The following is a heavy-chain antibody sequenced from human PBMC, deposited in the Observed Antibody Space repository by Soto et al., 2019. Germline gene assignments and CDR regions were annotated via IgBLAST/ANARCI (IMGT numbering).Heavy chain of an antibody. J-gene: IGHJ4*02. CDR1: GGSISSSSYY. D-gene: IGHD4-17*01. CDR3: ARHEATVTTFPFYFDY. Sequence: SETLSLTCTVSGGSISSSSYYWGWIRQPPGKGLEWIGSIFYSGSTYYNPSLKSRVTISVDTSNNHFSLKLNSVTAADTAVYYCARHEATVTTFPFYFDYWGQGTLVTVSS. CDR2: IFYSGST. V-gene: IGHV4-39*01.